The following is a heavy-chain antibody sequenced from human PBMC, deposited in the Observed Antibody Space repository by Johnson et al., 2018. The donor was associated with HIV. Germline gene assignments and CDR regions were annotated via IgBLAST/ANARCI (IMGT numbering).Heavy chain of an antibody. V-gene: IGHV3-30-3*01. Sequence: QVQLVESGGDLVQPGGSLRLSCEASRFTFSNVWMTWVRQAPGKGLEWVAVISYDGSNKYYADSVKGRFTISRDNSKNTLYLQMNSQTAEDTAVYYCSTPRPNWGWNAFHIWGQGTMVTVSS. J-gene: IGHJ3*02. CDR3: STPRPNWGWNAFHI. CDR2: ISYDGSNK. CDR1: RFTFSNVW. D-gene: IGHD7-27*01.